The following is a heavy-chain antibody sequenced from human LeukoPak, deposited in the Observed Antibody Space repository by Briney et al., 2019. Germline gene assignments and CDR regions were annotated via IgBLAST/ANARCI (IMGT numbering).Heavy chain of an antibody. CDR1: GYTFTGYY. J-gene: IGHJ4*02. V-gene: IGHV1-2*02. Sequence: GASVKVSCKASGYTFTGYYMHWVRQAPGQGFEWMGWINPNSGGTNYAQKFQGRVTMTGDTSISTAYMELSRLRSDDTAVYYCARDLSLAVPVQGYWGQGTLVTVSS. CDR2: INPNSGGT. CDR3: ARDLSLAVPVQGY. D-gene: IGHD6-19*01.